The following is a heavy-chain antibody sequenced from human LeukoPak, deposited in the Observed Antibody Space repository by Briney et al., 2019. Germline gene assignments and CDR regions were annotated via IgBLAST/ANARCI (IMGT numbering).Heavy chain of an antibody. J-gene: IGHJ4*02. CDR1: GFTFSSYD. D-gene: IGHD3-22*01. CDR2: ISSNGGST. CDR3: ARGSFDPRDNYYDSSGYFDY. V-gene: IGHV3-64*01. Sequence: GGPLRLSCAASGFTFSSYDMHWVRQAPGKGLEYVSAISSNGGSTYYANPVKGRFTISRDSSKNTLHLQMGSLRAEDMAVYYCARGSFDPRDNYYDSSGYFDYWGQGTLVTVSS.